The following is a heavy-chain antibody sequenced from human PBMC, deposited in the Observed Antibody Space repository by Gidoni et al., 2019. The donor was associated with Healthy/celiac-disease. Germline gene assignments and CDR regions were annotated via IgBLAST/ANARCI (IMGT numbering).Heavy chain of an antibody. CDR1: GFTFSSYG. Sequence: QVQLVESGGGVVQPGRSLRLSCAASGFTFSSYGMHWVRQAPGKGLEWVAVISYDGSNKYYADSVKGRFTISRDNSKNTLYLQMNSLRAEDTAVYYCKAFDYWGQGTLVTVSS. CDR3: KAFDY. V-gene: IGHV3-30*03. CDR2: ISYDGSNK. J-gene: IGHJ4*02.